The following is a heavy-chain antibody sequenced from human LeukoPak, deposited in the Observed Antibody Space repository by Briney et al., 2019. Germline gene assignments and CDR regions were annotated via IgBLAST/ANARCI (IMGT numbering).Heavy chain of an antibody. CDR2: IYYSGST. D-gene: IGHD2-2*01. J-gene: IGHJ3*02. V-gene: IGHV4-38-2*02. CDR1: GYSISSVYY. CDR3: ARDCVVVVPAAMGDDAFDI. Sequence: PSETLSLTCIVSGYSISSVYYWGWIRQPPGKGLEWIGSIYYSGSTYYNPSLKSRVTISVDTSKNQFSLKLSSVTAADTAVYYCARDCVVVVPAAMGDDAFDIWGQGTMVTVSS.